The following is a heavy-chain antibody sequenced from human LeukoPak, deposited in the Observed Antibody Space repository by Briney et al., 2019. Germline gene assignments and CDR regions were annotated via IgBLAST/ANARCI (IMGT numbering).Heavy chain of an antibody. CDR2: IYYSGST. V-gene: IGHV4-59*01. CDR3: ARATGEYSSSRPLDY. D-gene: IGHD6-6*01. CDR1: GGSISSYF. Sequence: KPSETLSLTCTVSGGSISSYFWSWLRQPPGKGLEWIGYIYYSGSTNYNPSLKSRVTISVDTSKNQFSLKLSSVTAADTAVYYCARATGEYSSSRPLDYWGQGTLVTVSS. J-gene: IGHJ4*02.